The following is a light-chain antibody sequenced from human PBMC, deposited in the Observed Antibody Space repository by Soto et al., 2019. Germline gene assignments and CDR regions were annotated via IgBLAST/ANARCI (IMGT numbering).Light chain of an antibody. CDR2: DAS. CDR1: QSISSW. J-gene: IGKJ1*01. Sequence: ASVGDRVTITCRASQSISSWLAWYQQKPGKAPKLLIYDASSLESGVPSRFSGSGSGTEFTLTISSLQPDDFATYYCQQYNSYTWTFGQGTKVDIK. CDR3: QQYNSYTWT. V-gene: IGKV1-5*01.